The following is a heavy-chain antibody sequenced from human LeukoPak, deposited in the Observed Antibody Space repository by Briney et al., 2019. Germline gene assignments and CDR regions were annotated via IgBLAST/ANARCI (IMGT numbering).Heavy chain of an antibody. Sequence: SETLSLTCAVYGGSFSGYYWSWIRQPPGKGLEWIGEINHSGSTNYNPSLKSRVTISVDTSENQFSLKLSSVTAADTAVYYCARGWGSSSSDYWGQGTLVTVSS. CDR1: GGSFSGYY. V-gene: IGHV4-34*01. J-gene: IGHJ4*02. CDR3: ARGWGSSSSDY. D-gene: IGHD6-6*01. CDR2: INHSGST.